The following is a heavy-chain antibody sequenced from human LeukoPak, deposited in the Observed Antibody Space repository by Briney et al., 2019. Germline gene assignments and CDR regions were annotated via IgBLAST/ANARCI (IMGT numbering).Heavy chain of an antibody. Sequence: TSETLSLTCTVSGVSISSSNSYWGWIRQPPGKGLEWIGSIYYSGNTYYNASLKSQVSISIDTSKNQFSLKLTSVTAADTAVYCCARQTGSGLFILPGGQGTLVTVSS. J-gene: IGHJ4*02. D-gene: IGHD3/OR15-3a*01. V-gene: IGHV4-39*01. CDR1: GVSISSSNSY. CDR2: IYYSGNT. CDR3: ARQTGSGLFILP.